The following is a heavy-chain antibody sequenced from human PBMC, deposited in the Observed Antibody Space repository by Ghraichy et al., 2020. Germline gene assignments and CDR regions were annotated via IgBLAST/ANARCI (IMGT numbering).Heavy chain of an antibody. CDR1: GGSISSSSYY. Sequence: SETLSLTCTVSGGSISSSSYYWGWIRQPPGKGLEWIGSIYYSGSTYYNPSLKSRVTISVDTSKNQFSLKLSSVTAADTAVYYCARHPPPYCTGGVCYRGAGYMDVWGKGTTVTVSS. J-gene: IGHJ6*03. D-gene: IGHD2-8*02. V-gene: IGHV4-39*01. CDR2: IYYSGST. CDR3: ARHPPPYCTGGVCYRGAGYMDV.